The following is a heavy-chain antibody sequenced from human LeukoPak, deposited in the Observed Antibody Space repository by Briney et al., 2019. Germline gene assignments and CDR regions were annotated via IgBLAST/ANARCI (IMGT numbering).Heavy chain of an antibody. CDR2: IDQDGSDK. CDR1: GFTFSRYW. V-gene: IGHV3-7*05. Sequence: PGGSLRLSCVASGFTFSRYWMSWVRQAPGKGPEWVANIDQDGSDKCYVDSVKGRFTISRDNTKNSLFLQMNSLRAEDTAVYYCARDDVVMVYAHDYWGQGILVTVSS. J-gene: IGHJ4*02. D-gene: IGHD2-8*01. CDR3: ARDDVVMVYAHDY.